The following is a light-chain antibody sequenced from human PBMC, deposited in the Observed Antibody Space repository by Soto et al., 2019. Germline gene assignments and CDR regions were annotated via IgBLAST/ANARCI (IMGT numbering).Light chain of an antibody. Sequence: DIQMTQSPSTLSASVGDRVTITCRARQSISSWLAWYQQKPGKAPKLLIYDASSLESGVPSRFSGSGSGTEFTLTISSLQPDDFATYYCQQYKSYRTFGQGTKVEIK. V-gene: IGKV1-5*01. CDR2: DAS. CDR1: QSISSW. CDR3: QQYKSYRT. J-gene: IGKJ1*01.